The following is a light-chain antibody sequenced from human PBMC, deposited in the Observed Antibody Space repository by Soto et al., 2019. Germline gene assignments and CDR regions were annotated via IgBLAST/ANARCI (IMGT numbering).Light chain of an antibody. CDR3: SSYTSNSTLVV. Sequence: QSALTQPASVSGSPGQSITISCTGTSSDIGAYNYVSWYQQHPGKAPKLIIYEVTNRPSGVSNRFSGSKSGNTASLTISGLQAEDEADYYCSSYTSNSTLVVFGGGTKVTVL. CDR1: SSDIGAYNY. J-gene: IGLJ2*01. CDR2: EVT. V-gene: IGLV2-14*01.